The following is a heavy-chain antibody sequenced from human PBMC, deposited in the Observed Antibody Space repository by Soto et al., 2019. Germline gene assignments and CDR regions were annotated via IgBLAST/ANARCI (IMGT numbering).Heavy chain of an antibody. D-gene: IGHD3-16*02. J-gene: IGHJ3*02. V-gene: IGHV3-23*01. CDR3: AKSRSVEDGFDI. CDR2: IRGSDEST. CDR1: GFPFNNYA. Sequence: EAQLLESGGGLVQPGGSLSLSCAASGFPFNNYAMSWVRQAPGKGLEWVSAIRGSDESTYYAQSVKGRFTISRDNSKNTLNRQRNSLRAEDTAVYYCAKSRSVEDGFDIWGQGTMVTVSS.